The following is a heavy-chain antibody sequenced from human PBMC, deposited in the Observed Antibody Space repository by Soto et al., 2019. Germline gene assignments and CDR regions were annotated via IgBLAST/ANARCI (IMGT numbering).Heavy chain of an antibody. Sequence: SETLSLTCAVHGGSFSGYYWSWIRQPPGKGLEWIGEINHSGSTNYNPSLKSRVTISVDTSKNQFSLKLSSVTAADTAVYYCARAPLHGDLDYWGQGTLVTVPS. J-gene: IGHJ4*02. CDR3: ARAPLHGDLDY. V-gene: IGHV4-34*01. CDR1: GGSFSGYY. CDR2: INHSGST. D-gene: IGHD4-17*01.